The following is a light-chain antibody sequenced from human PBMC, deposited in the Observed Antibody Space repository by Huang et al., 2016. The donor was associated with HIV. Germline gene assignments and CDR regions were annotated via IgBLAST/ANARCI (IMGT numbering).Light chain of an antibody. CDR1: QTINNY. V-gene: IGKV1-39*01. J-gene: IGKJ1*01. CDR2: AAS. CDR3: QQTYSAVT. Sequence: DIQMTQSPSSLSASVGDRVTITCRASQTINNYLNWYHQKPGKSPKLLIYAASSLQSGVPSRFSGSGSGTEFTLTISSLQLEDFATYYCQQTYSAVTFGQGTKVEIK.